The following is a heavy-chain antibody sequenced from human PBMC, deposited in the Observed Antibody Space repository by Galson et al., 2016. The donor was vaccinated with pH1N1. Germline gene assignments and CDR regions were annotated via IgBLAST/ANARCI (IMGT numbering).Heavy chain of an antibody. CDR1: GYLLTELS. CDR3: ATNSIDYYYYYMDV. Sequence: SVKVSCKVSGYLLTELSIFWVRQAPGKGLEWMGGFTAEDGETVYAQKLPGRVTMTEDTSTDTAYMELSSLRYEDTAVYYCATNSIDYYYYYMDVWGKGTTVTVSS. J-gene: IGHJ6*03. D-gene: IGHD4-23*01. CDR2: FTAEDGET. V-gene: IGHV1-24*01.